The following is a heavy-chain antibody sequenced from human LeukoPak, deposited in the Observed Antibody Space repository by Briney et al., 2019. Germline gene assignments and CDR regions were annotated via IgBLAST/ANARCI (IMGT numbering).Heavy chain of an antibody. D-gene: IGHD6-19*01. J-gene: IGHJ4*02. CDR2: IYSGGST. CDR3: ASHSDIAVADALVDY. Sequence: GGSLRLSCAASGFTVSSNYMSWVRQAPGKGLEWASVIYSGGSTYYADSMKGRFTISRHNSKNTLYLQMNSLRAEDTAVYYCASHSDIAVADALVDYWGQGTLVTVSS. V-gene: IGHV3-53*04. CDR1: GFTVSSNY.